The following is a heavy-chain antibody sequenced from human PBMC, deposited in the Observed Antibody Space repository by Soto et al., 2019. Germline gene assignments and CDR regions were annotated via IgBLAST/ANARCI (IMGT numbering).Heavy chain of an antibody. CDR3: ARQPCSGGSCYPVSNWFDP. CDR1: GGSISSSSYY. V-gene: IGHV4-39*01. D-gene: IGHD2-15*01. J-gene: IGHJ5*02. CDR2: IYYSGST. Sequence: SETLSLTCTVSGGSISSSSYYWGWIRQPPGKGLEWIGSIYYSGSTYYNPSLKSRVTISVDTSKNQFSLKLSSVTAADAAVYYCARQPCSGGSCYPVSNWFDPWGQGXLVTVYS.